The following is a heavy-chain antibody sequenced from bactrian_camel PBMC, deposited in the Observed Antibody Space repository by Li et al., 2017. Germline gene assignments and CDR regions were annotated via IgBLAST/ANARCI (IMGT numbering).Heavy chain of an antibody. CDR2: ILSRSGTT. CDR3: VSQGFGH. Sequence: VQLVESGGGLVQPGGSLRLSCATSGFVFSEFWMYWARQAPGKGLEWISTILSRSGTTFYASSVKGRFTISRDNAKNTLYLQMDSLKSEDAALYFCVSQGFGHWGQGTQVTVS. V-gene: IGHV3S1*01. CDR1: GFVFSEFW. D-gene: IGHD3*01. J-gene: IGHJ6*01.